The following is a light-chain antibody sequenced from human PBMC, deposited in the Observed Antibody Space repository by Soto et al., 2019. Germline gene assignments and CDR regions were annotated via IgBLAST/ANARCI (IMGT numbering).Light chain of an antibody. CDR1: QDIGSH. Sequence: DIQMTQSPSSLPPCVGDRVTITCRASQDIGSHLAWYQQKPEKAPKSLIYFASTLQSGVPSRFSASGSGTDFTLTISSLQPEDFATYYCQQFRSFPITFGQGTRLEIK. J-gene: IGKJ5*01. V-gene: IGKV1D-16*01. CDR2: FAS. CDR3: QQFRSFPIT.